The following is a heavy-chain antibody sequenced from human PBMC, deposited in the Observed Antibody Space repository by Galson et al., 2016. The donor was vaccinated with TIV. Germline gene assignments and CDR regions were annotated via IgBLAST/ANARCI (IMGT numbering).Heavy chain of an antibody. D-gene: IGHD6-19*01. J-gene: IGHJ4*02. Sequence: SETLSLTCTVSGYSISSGYYWGWIRQPPGKGLEWIGSIHESGGTYYSPSLKSRVTISADTSKNHFSLNLSSVTAADTALYYCAGDKRLRDRSGNSSPFDYWGQGALVTVSS. CDR1: GYSISSGYY. CDR3: AGDKRLRDRSGNSSPFDY. V-gene: IGHV4-38-2*02. CDR2: IHESGGT.